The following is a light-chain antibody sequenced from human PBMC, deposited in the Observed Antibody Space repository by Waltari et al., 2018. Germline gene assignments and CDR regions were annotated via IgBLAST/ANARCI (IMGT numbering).Light chain of an antibody. Sequence: DIVMTQSPDSLTVSLGERATINCKSSQNILYSSNNKNYLAWYQQKPGQLPKLLIYWASTRESGVPDRFSGSGSGTDFTLTISSLQAEDVAVYYCHQYYSAPFAFGQGTKLEIK. J-gene: IGKJ2*01. V-gene: IGKV4-1*01. CDR1: QNILYSSNNKNY. CDR2: WAS. CDR3: HQYYSAPFA.